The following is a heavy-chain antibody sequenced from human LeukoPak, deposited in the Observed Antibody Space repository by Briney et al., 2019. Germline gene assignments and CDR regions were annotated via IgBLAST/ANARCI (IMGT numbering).Heavy chain of an antibody. J-gene: IGHJ5*02. CDR3: AREDIAVVVAATRGWFDP. V-gene: IGHV4-39*02. D-gene: IGHD2-15*01. CDR1: GGSISSSSYY. Sequence: SETLSLTCTVSGGSISSSSYYWGWIRQPPGKGLEWIGSIYYSGSTYYNPSLKSRVTISVDTSKNQFSLKLSSVTAADTAVYYCAREDIAVVVAATRGWFDPWGQGTLVTVSS. CDR2: IYYSGST.